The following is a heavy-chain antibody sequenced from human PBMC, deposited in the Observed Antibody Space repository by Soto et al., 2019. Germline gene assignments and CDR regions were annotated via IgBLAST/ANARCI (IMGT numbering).Heavy chain of an antibody. V-gene: IGHV4-59*11. CDR3: VRVGSYYYFYDMDV. D-gene: IGHD6-25*01. CDR1: CCSIINHY. Sequence: SESLSLSCTFSCCSIINHYLTWIRQPPGKGLEWIVYIYESGNTKYNPSLKSRVTISLDPSRKQFSLKLSSVTAADTAVYFCVRVGSYYYFYDMDVWGQGTTVTVSS. J-gene: IGHJ6*02. CDR2: IYESGNT.